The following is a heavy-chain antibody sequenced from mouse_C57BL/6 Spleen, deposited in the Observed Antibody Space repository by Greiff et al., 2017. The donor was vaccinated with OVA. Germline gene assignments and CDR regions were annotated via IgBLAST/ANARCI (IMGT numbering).Heavy chain of an antibody. CDR2: IHPNSGST. CDR3: ARGEYYGRSYVYFDY. J-gene: IGHJ2*01. CDR1: GYTFTSYW. D-gene: IGHD1-1*01. Sequence: QVHVKQPGAELVKPGASVKLSCKASGYTFTSYWMHWVKQRPGQGLEWIGMIHPNSGSTNYNEKFKSKATLTVDKSSSTAYMQLSSLTSEDSAVYYCARGEYYGRSYVYFDYWGQGTTLTVSS. V-gene: IGHV1-64*01.